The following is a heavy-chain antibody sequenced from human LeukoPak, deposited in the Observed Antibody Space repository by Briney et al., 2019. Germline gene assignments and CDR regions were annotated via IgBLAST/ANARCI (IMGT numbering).Heavy chain of an antibody. V-gene: IGHV3-33*01. D-gene: IGHD4-11*01. Sequence: PGGSLRLSCAASGFTFSHHGMHWVRQAPGKGLEWVAVIWSDGSNRFYAGPVKGRFTISRDNSRNTVFLQMNSLRAEDTAMYYCARDAQRGFDYSNSLRYWGHGTLVTVSS. J-gene: IGHJ4*01. CDR2: IWSDGSNR. CDR1: GFTFSHHG. CDR3: ARDAQRGFDYSNSLRY.